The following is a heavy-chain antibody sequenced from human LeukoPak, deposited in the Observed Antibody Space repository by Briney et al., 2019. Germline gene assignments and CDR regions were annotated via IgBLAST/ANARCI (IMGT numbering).Heavy chain of an antibody. CDR1: GGSFSGYY. CDR2: INHSGST. Sequence: SETLSLTCAVYGGSFSGYYWSWIRQPPGKGLEWIGEINHSGSTNYNPSLKSRVTISVDTSKNQFSLKLSSVTAADTAVYYCARGWGYCSRWGQGTLVTVSS. CDR3: ARGWGYCSR. D-gene: IGHD2-2*01. J-gene: IGHJ4*02. V-gene: IGHV4-34*01.